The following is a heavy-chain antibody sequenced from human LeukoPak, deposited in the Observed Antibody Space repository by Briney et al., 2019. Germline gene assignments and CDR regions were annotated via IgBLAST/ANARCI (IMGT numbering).Heavy chain of an antibody. J-gene: IGHJ4*02. CDR2: INAHTGNP. V-gene: IGHV7-4-1*02. Sequence: ASVKVSCKASGYTFTGYYMHWVRQAPGQGLEWMGWINAHTGNPTYAQGFTGRFVFSSDTSVSTAYLQISSLKAEDTAVYYCASGGGYNLDYWGQGTLVTVSS. CDR1: GYTFTGYY. D-gene: IGHD5-18*01. CDR3: ASGGGYNLDY.